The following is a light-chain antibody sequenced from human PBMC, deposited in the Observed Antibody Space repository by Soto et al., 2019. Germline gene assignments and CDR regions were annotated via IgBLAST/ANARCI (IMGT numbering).Light chain of an antibody. V-gene: IGLV8-61*01. CDR2: NTN. CDR1: SDSVSASHF. J-gene: IGLJ3*02. CDR3: SSFAANDNVV. Sequence: QTVVTQEPSFSVSPGGTVTLTCGLSSDSVSASHFPSWYQQTPGQAPRTLIYNTNTRSSGVPDRFSGSKSGNTASLTVSGLQAGDEADYYCSSFAANDNVVFGGGTKLTVL.